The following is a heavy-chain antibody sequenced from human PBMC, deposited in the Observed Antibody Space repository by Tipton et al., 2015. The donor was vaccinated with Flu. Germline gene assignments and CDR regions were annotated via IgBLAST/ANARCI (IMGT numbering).Heavy chain of an antibody. CDR1: GDSIRSDYY. J-gene: IGHJ5*02. CDR2: ISRGGSA. D-gene: IGHD4-11*01. V-gene: IGHV4-38-2*01. Sequence: GLVKPSETLSLTCLVSGDSIRSDYYWGWIRQPPGKGLEWIGHISRGGSAYYNSSLQSRVTISVDSSRNRFSLKVKSVNAADTATYYCARRDYSNYVSEPKNWLDPWGQRTLVTVSS. CDR3: ARRDYSNYVSEPKNWLDP.